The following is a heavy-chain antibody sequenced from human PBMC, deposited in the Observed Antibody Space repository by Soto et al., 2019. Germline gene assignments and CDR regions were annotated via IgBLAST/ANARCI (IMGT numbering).Heavy chain of an antibody. J-gene: IGHJ6*02. CDR2: IHSGGSRI. CDR3: ARDGYTVTTNYLNTMHV. CDR1: GFTFSTYH. D-gene: IGHD4-17*01. Sequence: EVQLVESGGGLVQPGGSLILSCAASGFTFSTYHMNWVRQAPGKGLEWVSYIHSGGSRIYYADSVKGRFTISRDNAKNSLYLKMTSLRAEDTAVYYCARDGYTVTTNYLNTMHVWGQATTVTVSS. V-gene: IGHV3-48*03.